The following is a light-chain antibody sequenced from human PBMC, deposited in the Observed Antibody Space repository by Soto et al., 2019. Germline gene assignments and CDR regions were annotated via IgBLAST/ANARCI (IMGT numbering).Light chain of an antibody. CDR2: KAS. CDR1: QSISSW. V-gene: IGKV1-5*03. CDR3: QEYHSYWT. Sequence: DIQMTQSPSTLSASVGDRVTITCRASQSISSWLAWYQQKPGKVPKVLIYKASSLESGVPSRFSGSGSGTEFTLTISSLQPDDFATYYCQEYHSYWTFGQGTKVEIK. J-gene: IGKJ1*01.